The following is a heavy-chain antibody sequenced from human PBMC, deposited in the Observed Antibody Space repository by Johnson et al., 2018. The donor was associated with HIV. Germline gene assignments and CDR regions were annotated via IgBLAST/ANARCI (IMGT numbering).Heavy chain of an antibody. D-gene: IGHD6-19*01. CDR3: AKYSSGWSGDAFDI. CDR1: GFTFSSYA. V-gene: IGHV3-23*04. Sequence: MQLVESGGGVVQPGRSLRLSCAASGFTFSSYAMHWVRQAPGKGLEWVSAISGSGGSTYYAYSVKGRFTISRDNSKNTLYLQMNSLRAEDTAVYYCAKYSSGWSGDAFDIWGQGTRVTVSS. J-gene: IGHJ3*02. CDR2: ISGSGGST.